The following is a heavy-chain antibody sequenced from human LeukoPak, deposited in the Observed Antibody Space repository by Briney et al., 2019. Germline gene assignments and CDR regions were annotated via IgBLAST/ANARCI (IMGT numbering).Heavy chain of an antibody. D-gene: IGHD2-2*01. CDR1: GYIFTDYY. J-gene: IGHJ4*02. CDR3: ARDLGITCVGTSCPPDY. Sequence: ASVKVSCKASGYIFTDYYVHWVRQAPGQGLEWMGWINSNTGGTNYVQRFQGRVTMTRDTSISTLYMELSSLRSDDTAVYYCARDLGITCVGTSCPPDYWGQGTLVTVSS. CDR2: INSNTGGT. V-gene: IGHV1-2*02.